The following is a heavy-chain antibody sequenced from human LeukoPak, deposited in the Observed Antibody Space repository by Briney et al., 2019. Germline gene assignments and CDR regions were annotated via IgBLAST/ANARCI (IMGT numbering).Heavy chain of an antibody. D-gene: IGHD1-26*01. Sequence: GESLKISCKGSGYTFTSSWIGCVRQMPGKGLEWMGIIYPGDSDTRYSPSFQGQVTISVDKSISTASLQWSSLKASDTAMYYCARLRLVGATSEYDYWGQGTLVTVSS. CDR1: GYTFTSSW. V-gene: IGHV5-51*01. CDR2: IYPGDSDT. J-gene: IGHJ4*02. CDR3: ARLRLVGATSEYDY.